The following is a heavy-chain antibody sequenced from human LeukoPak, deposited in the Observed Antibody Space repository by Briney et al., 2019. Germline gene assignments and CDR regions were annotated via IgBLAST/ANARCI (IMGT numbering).Heavy chain of an antibody. J-gene: IGHJ6*04. CDR3: ARDPTIFGVVMDV. D-gene: IGHD3-3*01. CDR1: GFTFSSYE. Sequence: GGSLRLSCAASGFTFSSYEVNWVRQAPGKGLEWVSYISSSGSTIYYADSVKGRFTISRDNAKNSLYLQMNSLRAEDTAVYYCARDPTIFGVVMDVWGKGTTVTVSS. CDR2: ISSSGSTI. V-gene: IGHV3-48*03.